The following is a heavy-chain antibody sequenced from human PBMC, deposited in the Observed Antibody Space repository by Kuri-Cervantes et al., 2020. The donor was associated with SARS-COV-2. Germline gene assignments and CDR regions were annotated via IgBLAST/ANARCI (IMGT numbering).Heavy chain of an antibody. CDR2: ISSGSDYI. CDR1: EFTFSSYD. D-gene: IGHD2-21*01. J-gene: IGHJ3*02. CDR3: AKDRIVVVIAREDAFDI. V-gene: IGHV3-23*01. Sequence: GGSLRLSCAASEFTFSSYDMTWVRQAPGMGLEWVSSISSGSDYIYYADSVKGRFTISKDNSKNTLYLQMNSLRAEDTAVYYCAKDRIVVVIAREDAFDIWGQGTMVTVSS.